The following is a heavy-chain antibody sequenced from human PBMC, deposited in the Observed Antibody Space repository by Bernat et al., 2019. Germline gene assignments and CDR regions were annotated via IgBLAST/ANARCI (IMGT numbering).Heavy chain of an antibody. CDR1: GFTFSSYA. V-gene: IGHV3-23*01. CDR2: ISGSGGST. D-gene: IGHD3-22*01. CDR3: ATTPKPKTYYYDSSGYYYFDY. Sequence: EVQLLESGGGLVQPGGSLRLSCAASGFTFSSYAMSWVRQAPGKGLEWVSAISGSGGSTYYADSVKGRFTISRDNSKNTLYLQMNSLRAEDKAVYYCATTPKPKTYYYDSSGYYYFDYWGQGTLVTVSS. J-gene: IGHJ4*02.